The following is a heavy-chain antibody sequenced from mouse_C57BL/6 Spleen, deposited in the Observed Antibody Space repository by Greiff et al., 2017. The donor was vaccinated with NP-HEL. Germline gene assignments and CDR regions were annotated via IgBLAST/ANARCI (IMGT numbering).Heavy chain of an antibody. CDR3: ARSRGNYDTLYWYFDV. D-gene: IGHD2-4*01. CDR1: GYTFTSYW. V-gene: IGHV1-55*01. CDR2: IYPGSGST. J-gene: IGHJ1*03. Sequence: VQLQQPGAELVKPGASVKMSCKASGYTFTSYWITWVKQRPGQGLEWMGDIYPGSGSTNYNEKFKSKATLTVDTSSSTAYMQLRSLTSEDSAVYYCARSRGNYDTLYWYFDVWGTGTTVTVSS.